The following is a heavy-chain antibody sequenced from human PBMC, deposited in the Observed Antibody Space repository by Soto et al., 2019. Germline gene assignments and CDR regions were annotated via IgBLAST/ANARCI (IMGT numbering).Heavy chain of an antibody. J-gene: IGHJ6*02. V-gene: IGHV3-53*01. D-gene: IGHD3-22*01. Sequence: PGGSLRLSCAASGFTVSSNYMSWVRQAPGKGLEWVSVIYSGGSTYYADSVKGRFTISRDNSKNTLYLQMNSLRAEDTAVYYCARDNRDHRYDSSGYRRPKGFCMDVWGQGTTVTVSS. CDR3: ARDNRDHRYDSSGYRRPKGFCMDV. CDR2: IYSGGST. CDR1: GFTVSSNY.